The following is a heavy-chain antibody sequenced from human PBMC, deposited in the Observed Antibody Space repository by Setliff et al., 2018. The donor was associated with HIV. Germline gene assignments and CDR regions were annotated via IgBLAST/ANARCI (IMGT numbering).Heavy chain of an antibody. CDR2: IIPIFGTA. CDR3: ARDRSNYVGLDAFDI. Sequence: VASVKVSCKASGGTFSSYAISWVRQAPGQGLEWMGGIIPIFGTANYAQKFQGRVTITADESTSTAYMELSSLRSEDTAVYYCARDRSNYVGLDAFDIWGQGTMVTVSS. J-gene: IGHJ3*02. D-gene: IGHD4-4*01. V-gene: IGHV1-69*13. CDR1: GGTFSSYA.